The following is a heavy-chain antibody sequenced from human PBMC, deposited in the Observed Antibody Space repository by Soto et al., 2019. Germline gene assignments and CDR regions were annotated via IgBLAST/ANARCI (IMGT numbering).Heavy chain of an antibody. Sequence: GGSLRLSCAASGFTFSSYAMSWVRQAPGKGLEWVSAISGSGGSTYYADSVKGRFTISRDNSKNTLYLQMNSLRAEDTAVYYCAKDWVAATGVLSKNWYFDLWGRGTLVTVSS. CDR3: AKDWVAATGVLSKNWYFDL. D-gene: IGHD2-15*01. CDR1: GFTFSSYA. CDR2: ISGSGGST. J-gene: IGHJ2*01. V-gene: IGHV3-23*01.